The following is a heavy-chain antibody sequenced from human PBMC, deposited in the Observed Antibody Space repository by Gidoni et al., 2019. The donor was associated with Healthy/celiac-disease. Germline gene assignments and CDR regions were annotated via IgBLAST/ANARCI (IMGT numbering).Heavy chain of an antibody. D-gene: IGHD3-22*01. V-gene: IGHV3-23*01. CDR2: MSGSGGST. J-gene: IGHJ4*02. CDR1: GFTFSSYA. Sequence: EVQLLESRGGLVQPGGSLRLSCAACGFTFSSYAMSWVRQAPGKGLECVSAMSGSGGSTYYADSVKGRFTISRDNSKNTLYLQMNSLRAEDTAVYYCAKVSDYYDSSGYLRWGQGTLVTVSS. CDR3: AKVSDYYDSSGYLR.